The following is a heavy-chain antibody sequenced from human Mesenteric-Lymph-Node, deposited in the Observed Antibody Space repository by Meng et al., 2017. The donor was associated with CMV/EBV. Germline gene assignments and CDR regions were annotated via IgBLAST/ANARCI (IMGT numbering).Heavy chain of an antibody. CDR3: ARDQNMVRGIFYYFYGLDV. CDR2: ISSSGSSI. D-gene: IGHD3-10*01. V-gene: IGHV3-48*03. Sequence: GGSLRLSCVTSGFAFGSYEMNWVRQAPGKGLEWLSYISSSGSSIYYADSVKGRFTISRDNAKNSLYLQMNSLRAEDTAVYYCARDQNMVRGIFYYFYGLDVWGQGTTVTVSS. CDR1: GFAFGSYE. J-gene: IGHJ6*02.